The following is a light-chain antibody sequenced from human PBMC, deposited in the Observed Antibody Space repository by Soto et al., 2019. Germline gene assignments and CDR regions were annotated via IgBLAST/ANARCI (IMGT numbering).Light chain of an antibody. Sequence: QSVLTQPPSVSGAPGQKVSIACTGSTSNIGTYGVHGYQDLPGSAPKLLIYGSKNRPSGVPDRFSGSKSDTSASLAITGLQSEDEADYYCHAYDSSLDAFVFGTGTKVTVL. V-gene: IGLV1-40*01. CDR1: TSNIGTYG. CDR3: HAYDSSLDAFV. CDR2: GSK. J-gene: IGLJ1*01.